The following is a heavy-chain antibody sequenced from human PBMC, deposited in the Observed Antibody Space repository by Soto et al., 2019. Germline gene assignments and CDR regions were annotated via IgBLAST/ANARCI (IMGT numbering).Heavy chain of an antibody. Sequence: GASVKVSCKASGYTFTSYGISWVRQAPGQGLEWMGWMNPNSGNTGYAQKFQGRVTMTRNTSISTAYMELSSLRSEDTAVYYCAREGMSVTMVRGVIARPYYYYYYYMDVWGKGTTVTVSS. V-gene: IGHV1-8*02. CDR1: GYTFTSYG. CDR3: AREGMSVTMVRGVIARPYYYYYYYMDV. CDR2: MNPNSGNT. D-gene: IGHD3-10*01. J-gene: IGHJ6*03.